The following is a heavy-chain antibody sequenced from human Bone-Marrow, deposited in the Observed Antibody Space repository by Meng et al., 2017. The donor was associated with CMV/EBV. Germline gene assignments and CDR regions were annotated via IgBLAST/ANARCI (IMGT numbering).Heavy chain of an antibody. V-gene: IGHV3-30*03. CDR2: ISYDGSNK. CDR1: GFTFSSYS. J-gene: IGHJ4*02. Sequence: GGSLRLSCAASGFTFSSYSMNWVRQAPGKGLEWVAVISYDGSNKYYADSVKGRFTISRDNSKNTLYLQMNSLRAEDTAVYYCARDIISPYDMGGEGFPGGFDYWGQGTLVTVSS. D-gene: IGHD3-9*01. CDR3: ARDIISPYDMGGEGFPGGFDY.